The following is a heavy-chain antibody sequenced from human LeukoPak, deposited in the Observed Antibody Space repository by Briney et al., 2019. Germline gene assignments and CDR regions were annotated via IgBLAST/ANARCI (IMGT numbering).Heavy chain of an antibody. V-gene: IGHV4-30-4*01. CDR3: ARVPTFRQWLVTRGAFDI. J-gene: IGHJ3*02. CDR2: IYYSGST. CDR1: GGSISGDYY. Sequence: SQTLSLTCTVSGGSISGDYYWSWIRQPPGKGLEWIGYIYYSGSTYYNPSLKSRVTISVDTSKNQFSLKLSSVTAADTAAYYCARVPTFRQWLVTRGAFDIWGQGTMVTVSS. D-gene: IGHD6-19*01.